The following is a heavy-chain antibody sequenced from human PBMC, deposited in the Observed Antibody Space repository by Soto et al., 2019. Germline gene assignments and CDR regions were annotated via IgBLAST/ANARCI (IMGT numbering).Heavy chain of an antibody. V-gene: IGHV1-18*01. D-gene: IGHD1-26*01. Sequence: QVQLVQSGAEVKKPGASVKVSCKASGYTFTNYGITWVRQAPGQGLEWMGWISTYKKDTDYAQKLQGRVTMTTDTSTSTAYMELRSRGSDDTAVYYCARSDSGIYRAWGQGTLVIVSS. CDR1: GYTFTNYG. J-gene: IGHJ5*02. CDR3: ARSDSGIYRA. CDR2: ISTYKKDT.